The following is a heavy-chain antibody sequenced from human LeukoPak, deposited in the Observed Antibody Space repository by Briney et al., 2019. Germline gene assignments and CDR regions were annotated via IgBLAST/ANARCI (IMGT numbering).Heavy chain of an antibody. CDR3: AKDLPMIVVVITGLDAFDI. CDR2: ISGSGGST. J-gene: IGHJ3*02. D-gene: IGHD3-22*01. CDR1: GFTFSSYA. Sequence: GGSLRLSCAASGFTFSSYAMSWVRQAPGKGLEWVSAISGSGGSTYYADSVKGRFTISRDNSKNTLYLQMNSLRAEDTAVYYCAKDLPMIVVVITGLDAFDIWGQGTMVTVPS. V-gene: IGHV3-23*01.